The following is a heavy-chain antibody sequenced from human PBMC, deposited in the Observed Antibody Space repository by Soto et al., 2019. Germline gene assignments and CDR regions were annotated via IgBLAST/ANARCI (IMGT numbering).Heavy chain of an antibody. Sequence: QVQLVQSGAEVKKPGASVKVSCKTSGYTFTRYDINWGRQATGQGRGWMGRMNPTSGYTGHGQEFQGRVTMTRDTYISTAYMELSSLRSEDTAVYYCARTDGDLDYWGQGTLVTVSS. CDR2: MNPTSGYT. V-gene: IGHV1-8*01. D-gene: IGHD4-17*01. J-gene: IGHJ4*02. CDR3: ARTDGDLDY. CDR1: GYTFTRYD.